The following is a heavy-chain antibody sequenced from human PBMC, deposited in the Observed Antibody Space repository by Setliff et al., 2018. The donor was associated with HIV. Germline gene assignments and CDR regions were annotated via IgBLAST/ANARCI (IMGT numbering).Heavy chain of an antibody. Sequence: SETLSLTCTVSGGSISTYYLTWIRQPAGKGLEWIGRLFASGSTNYNPSLKSRVTMSVDTSKNQFSLRLSSVTAADTAVYYCVGGLRSRSQGHFDYWGQGTLVTVSS. V-gene: IGHV4-4*07. J-gene: IGHJ4*02. CDR3: VGGLRSRSQGHFDY. CDR2: LFASGST. D-gene: IGHD5-12*01. CDR1: GGSISTYY.